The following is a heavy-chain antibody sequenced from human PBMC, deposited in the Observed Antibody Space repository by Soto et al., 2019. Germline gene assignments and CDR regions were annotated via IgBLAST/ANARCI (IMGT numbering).Heavy chain of an antibody. CDR1: GFTFSYYS. J-gene: IGHJ5*02. D-gene: IGHD3-9*01. CDR2: ISSSPIHT. V-gene: IGHV3-21*06. Sequence: DVQLVESGGGLVKPGGSLRLSCAASGFTFSYYSMNWVRQSPGKGLEWVPSISSSPIHTSYADSVKGRFTISRDNAKNSLVLQLTSLRAEDTAVYYCARQGKYFDLTGSWFDPWGQGALVTVSS. CDR3: ARQGKYFDLTGSWFDP.